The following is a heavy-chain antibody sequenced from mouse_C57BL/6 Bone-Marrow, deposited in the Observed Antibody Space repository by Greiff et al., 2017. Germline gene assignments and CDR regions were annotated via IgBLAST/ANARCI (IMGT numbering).Heavy chain of an antibody. V-gene: IGHV1-19*01. D-gene: IGHD1-1*01. Sequence: EVQGVESGPVLVKPGASVKMSCKASGYTFTDYYMNWVKQSHGKSLEWIGVINPYNGGTSYNQKFKGKATLTVDKSSSTAYMELNSLTSEDSAVYYCARPVVEKDAMDYWGQGTSVTVSS. CDR3: ARPVVEKDAMDY. J-gene: IGHJ4*01. CDR2: INPYNGGT. CDR1: GYTFTDYY.